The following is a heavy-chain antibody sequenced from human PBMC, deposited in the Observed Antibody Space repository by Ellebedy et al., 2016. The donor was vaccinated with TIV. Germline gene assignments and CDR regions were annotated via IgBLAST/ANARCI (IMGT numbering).Heavy chain of an antibody. CDR1: GFTFRSLG. V-gene: IGHV3-30*18. D-gene: IGHD2-8*01. J-gene: IGHJ6*02. Sequence: PGGSLRLSCKASGFTFRSLGMHWVRLSVGKGLEWVADSSYDGAYAHYADSVKGRFTCSRDNSKNTLYLQMNSLSAEDTAVYFCAKDRGSRDSVYPNGMDAWGQGITVTVSS. CDR3: AKDRGSRDSVYPNGMDA. CDR2: SSYDGAYA.